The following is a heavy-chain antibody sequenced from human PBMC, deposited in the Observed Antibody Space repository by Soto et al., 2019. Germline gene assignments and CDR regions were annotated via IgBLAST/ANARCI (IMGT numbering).Heavy chain of an antibody. J-gene: IGHJ5*02. CDR1: GYSTSSGYY. V-gene: IGHV4-38-2*01. CDR3: ARGIAAAGYNWFDP. CDR2: IYHSGST. Sequence: SETLSLTCAVSGYSTSSGYYWGWIRQPPGKGLEWIGSIYHSGSTYYNPSLKSRVTISVDTSKNQFSLKLSSVTAADTAVYYCARGIAAAGYNWFDPWGQGTLVTVAS. D-gene: IGHD6-13*01.